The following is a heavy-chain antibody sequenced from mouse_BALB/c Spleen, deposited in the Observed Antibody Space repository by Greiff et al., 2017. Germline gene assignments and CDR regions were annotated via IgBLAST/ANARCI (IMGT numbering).Heavy chain of an antibody. CDR1: GYTFTSYY. Sequence: VQLQQSGPELVKPGASVRISCKASGYTFTSYYIHWVKQRPGQGLEWIGYINPSTGYTEYNQKFKDKATLTADKSSSTAYMQLSSLTSEDSAVYYCASEGNWNYYAMDYWGQGTSVTVSS. J-gene: IGHJ4*01. CDR3: ASEGNWNYYAMDY. CDR2: INPSTGYT. D-gene: IGHD4-1*01. V-gene: IGHV1S26*01.